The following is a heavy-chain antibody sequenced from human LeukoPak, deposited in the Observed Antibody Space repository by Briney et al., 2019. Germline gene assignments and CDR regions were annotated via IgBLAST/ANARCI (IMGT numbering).Heavy chain of an antibody. J-gene: IGHJ3*02. CDR1: GGSVSSGSYY. CDR2: IYYSGST. V-gene: IGHV4-61*01. Sequence: SETLSLTRTVSGGSVSSGSYYWSWIRQPPGKGLEWIGYIYYSGSTNYNPSLKSRVTISVDTSKNQFSLKLSSVTAADTAVYYCAREGAFDIWGQGTMVTVSS. CDR3: AREGAFDI.